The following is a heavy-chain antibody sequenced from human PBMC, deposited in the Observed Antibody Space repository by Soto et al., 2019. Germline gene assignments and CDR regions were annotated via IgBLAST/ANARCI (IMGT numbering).Heavy chain of an antibody. CDR1: RYSFTDYY. CDR3: ASEDCRNTNCLKGFDY. CDR2: INPKSGGP. D-gene: IGHD2-15*01. Sequence: SAEVSGETSRYSFTDYYMHWDRQAPGQGFEWVGGINPKSGGPKYVPKFQGRVTVTRDTSTSTAYMELNRLTSDDTAVYYCASEDCRNTNCLKGFDYWGQGTLVTVSS. J-gene: IGHJ4*02. V-gene: IGHV1-2*02.